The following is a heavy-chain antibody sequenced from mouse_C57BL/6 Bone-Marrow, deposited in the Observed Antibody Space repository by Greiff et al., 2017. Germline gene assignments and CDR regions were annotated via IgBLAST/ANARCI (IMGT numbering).Heavy chain of an antibody. D-gene: IGHD2-4*01. CDR1: GYTFTSYW. V-gene: IGHV1-50*01. J-gene: IGHJ3*01. CDR2: IDPSDSYT. Sequence: QVQLQQPGAELVKPGASVKLSCKASGYTFTSYWMQWVKQRPGQGLEWIGAIDPSDSYTNYNQKFKGKATLTVDTSSSTAYMQLSSLTSEDSAVYCCARRIYYDYGWFAYWGQGTLVTVSA. CDR3: ARRIYYDYGWFAY.